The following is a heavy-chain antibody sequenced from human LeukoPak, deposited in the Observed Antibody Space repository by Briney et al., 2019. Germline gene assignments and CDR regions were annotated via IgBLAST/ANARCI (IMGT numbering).Heavy chain of an antibody. D-gene: IGHD3-22*01. J-gene: IGHJ4*02. CDR1: GFTFSRYW. CDR3: AYYYDSSGDY. CDR2: INDDGSST. Sequence: GGSLRLSCAASGFTFSRYWMHWVRQAPGKGLVWVSRINDDGSSTTYSDSVRGRFTISRDNAKNTLYLQMNSLRAEDTAVYYCAYYYDSSGDYWGQGTLVTVSS. V-gene: IGHV3-74*01.